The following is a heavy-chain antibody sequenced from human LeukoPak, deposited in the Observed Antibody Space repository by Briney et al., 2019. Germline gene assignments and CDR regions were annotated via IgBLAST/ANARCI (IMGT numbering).Heavy chain of an antibody. J-gene: IGHJ4*02. CDR2: IYHSGST. Sequence: SETLSLTCTVSGYSISSGYYWGWIRQPPGKGLEWIGSIYHSGSTYYNPSLKSRVTISVDTSKNQFSLKLSSVTAADTAVYYCARWGYSYGFDYWGQGTLVTVSS. D-gene: IGHD5-18*01. V-gene: IGHV4-38-2*02. CDR1: GYSISSGYY. CDR3: ARWGYSYGFDY.